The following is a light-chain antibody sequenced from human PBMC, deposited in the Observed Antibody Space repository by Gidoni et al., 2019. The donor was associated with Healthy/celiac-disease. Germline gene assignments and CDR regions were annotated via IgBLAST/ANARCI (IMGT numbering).Light chain of an antibody. CDR3: QQYDNLPPAWT. V-gene: IGKV1-33*01. Sequence: DIQMTQSPSSLSASVGDRVTITCQASQDISNYLNWYQQKPGKPPKLLIYDASNLETGVPSRFSGSGSGTDFTFTISSLQPEDIATYYCQQYDNLPPAWTFGQGTKVEIK. CDR1: QDISNY. CDR2: DAS. J-gene: IGKJ1*01.